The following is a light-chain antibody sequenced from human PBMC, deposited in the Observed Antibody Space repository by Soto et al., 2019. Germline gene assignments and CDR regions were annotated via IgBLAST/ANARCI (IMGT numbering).Light chain of an antibody. CDR1: QSVNSNY. V-gene: IGKV3-20*01. J-gene: IGKJ2*01. Sequence: EIVLTQSPGTLSFSPGERATLSCRASQSVNSNYLAWYQQKPGQAPRLLIYGASSRPTGIPDRFRGSGSRTGYTLTISRLEPEDFAVYYCQEDIYSPPVYPIGQGTQLEI. CDR2: GAS. CDR3: QEDIYSPPVYP.